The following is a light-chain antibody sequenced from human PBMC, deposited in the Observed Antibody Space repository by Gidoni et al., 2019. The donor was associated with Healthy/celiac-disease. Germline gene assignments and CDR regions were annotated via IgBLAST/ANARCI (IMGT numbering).Light chain of an antibody. V-gene: IGLV2-11*01. J-gene: IGLJ2*01. Sequence: QSALTQPPSVSGSPGQSVTISCTGTSSDVGGYNYVSWYQQHPGKAPKLMIYDVSKRPSGVPDRFSGPKSGNTASLTISGLQAEDEADYYCCSYAGSYTYVVFGGGTKLTVL. CDR1: SSDVGGYNY. CDR2: DVS. CDR3: CSYAGSYTYVV.